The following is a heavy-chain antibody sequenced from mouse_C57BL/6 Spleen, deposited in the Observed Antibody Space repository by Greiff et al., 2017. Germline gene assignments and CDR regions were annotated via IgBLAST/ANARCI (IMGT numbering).Heavy chain of an antibody. CDR2: INPYNGGT. D-gene: IGHD4-1*01. J-gene: IGHJ2*01. Sequence: VQLQQSGPVLVKPGASVKMSCKASGYTFTDYYMNWVKQSHGKSLEWIGVINPYNGGTSYNQKFKGKATLTVDKSSSTAYMELNSLTSEDAAVYYCARGGTFDYWGQGTTLTVSS. CDR1: GYTFTDYY. V-gene: IGHV1-19*01. CDR3: ARGGTFDY.